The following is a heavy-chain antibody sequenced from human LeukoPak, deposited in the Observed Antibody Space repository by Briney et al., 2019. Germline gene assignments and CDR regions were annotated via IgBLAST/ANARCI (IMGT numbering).Heavy chain of an antibody. Sequence: GGSLRLSCAASGFTFSSYAMHWVRQAPGKGLEWVAVISYDGSNKYYADSVKGRFTISRDNSKNTLYLQMNSLRAEDTAVYYCAKGADYYDSSGYDYWGQGTLVTVSS. D-gene: IGHD3-22*01. CDR1: GFTFSSYA. CDR2: ISYDGSNK. CDR3: AKGADYYDSSGYDY. V-gene: IGHV3-30*04. J-gene: IGHJ4*02.